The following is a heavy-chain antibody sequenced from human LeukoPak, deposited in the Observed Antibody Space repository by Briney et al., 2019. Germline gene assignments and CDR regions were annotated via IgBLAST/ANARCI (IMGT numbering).Heavy chain of an antibody. CDR3: AKDGGSRDFDY. Sequence: PGGSLRLSCAASGFTFSSYTMTWVRQAPGKGLEWVSAISGSGGRTYYADSVKGRFTISRDNSKNTLYLQMNSLRAEDTAVYYCAKDGGSRDFDYWGQGTLVTVSS. CDR2: ISGSGGRT. V-gene: IGHV3-23*01. CDR1: GFTFSSYT. J-gene: IGHJ4*02. D-gene: IGHD4-23*01.